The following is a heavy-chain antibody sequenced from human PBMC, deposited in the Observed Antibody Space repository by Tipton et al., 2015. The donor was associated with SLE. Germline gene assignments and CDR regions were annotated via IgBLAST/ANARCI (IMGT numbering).Heavy chain of an antibody. CDR1: GFTFNNYA. D-gene: IGHD3-3*01. CDR2: ISGSGHNT. V-gene: IGHV3-23*01. J-gene: IGHJ4*02. Sequence: GSLRLSCAASGFTFNNYAMGWVRQAPGQGLEWISSISGSGHNTYYADSVKGRLSISRDNSKKTVYLQMRRLRVDDTAIYYCIKDTITIFGGWGQGTLVSVSS. CDR3: IKDTITIFGG.